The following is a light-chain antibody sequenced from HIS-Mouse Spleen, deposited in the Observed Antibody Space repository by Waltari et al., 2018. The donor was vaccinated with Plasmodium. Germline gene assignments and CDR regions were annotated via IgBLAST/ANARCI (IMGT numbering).Light chain of an antibody. CDR1: SSDVGSYNL. Sequence: QSALTQPASVSGSPGQSITISCTGTSSDVGSYNLVSWYQQHPGKAPKLMSYEGSKRPSGVANRFSGSKSGNAATLTISGLQAEDEADYYCCSYAGSSTLVFGGGTKLPVL. CDR3: CSYAGSSTLV. CDR2: EGS. V-gene: IGLV2-23*01. J-gene: IGLJ2*01.